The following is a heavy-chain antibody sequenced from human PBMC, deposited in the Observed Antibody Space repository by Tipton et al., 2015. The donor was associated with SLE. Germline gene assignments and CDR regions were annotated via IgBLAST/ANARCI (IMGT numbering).Heavy chain of an antibody. CDR1: GGSFSGYY. CDR2: ISHSGST. D-gene: IGHD2-15*01. J-gene: IGHJ4*02. CDR3: AGAWQGYCSGGTCYVLDY. V-gene: IGHV4-34*01. Sequence: TLSLTCAVYGGSFSGYYWSWIRQPPGKGLEWIGEISHSGSTNYNPSLKSRVTISVDTSKNQFSLKLRSVTAADTAVYYCAGAWQGYCSGGTCYVLDYWGQGTLVTVSS.